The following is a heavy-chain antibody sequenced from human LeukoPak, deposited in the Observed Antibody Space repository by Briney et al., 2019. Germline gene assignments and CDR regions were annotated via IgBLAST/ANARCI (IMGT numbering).Heavy chain of an antibody. D-gene: IGHD3-10*01. CDR2: TVATGDTI. J-gene: IGHJ4*02. CDR1: GFSSSSYE. CDR3: ARDSSAMLRGYSDY. V-gene: IGHV3-48*03. Sequence: GGSLRLSCVPSGFSSSSYEFSWVRHAPGAGRQWISYTVATGDTIFYSDSVRCRFTISRHKTRNSHSLQMNSLRAEDTAVYYCARDSSAMLRGYSDYWGLGPLFTVSS.